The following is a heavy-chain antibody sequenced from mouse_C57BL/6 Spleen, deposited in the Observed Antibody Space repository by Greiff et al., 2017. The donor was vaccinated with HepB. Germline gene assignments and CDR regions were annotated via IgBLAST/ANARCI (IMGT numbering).Heavy chain of an antibody. Sequence: EVKLQESGPGLVKPSQSLSLTCSVTGYSITSGYYWNWIRQFPGNKLEWMGYISYDGSNNYNPSLKNRISITRDTSKNQFFLKLNSVTTEDTATYYCARYDGYSWYFDVWGTGTTVTVSS. J-gene: IGHJ1*03. CDR3: ARYDGYSWYFDV. CDR1: GYSITSGYY. V-gene: IGHV3-6*01. D-gene: IGHD2-3*01. CDR2: ISYDGSN.